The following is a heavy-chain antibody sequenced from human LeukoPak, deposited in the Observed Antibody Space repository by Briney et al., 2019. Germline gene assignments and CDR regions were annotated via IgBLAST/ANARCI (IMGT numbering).Heavy chain of an antibody. CDR1: GYTFTSYV. D-gene: IGHD3-3*02. J-gene: IGHJ5*02. Sequence: ASVKVSCKASGYTFTSYVMNWVRQAPGQGLEWMGWINTNTGNPTYAQGFTGRFVFSLDTSVSTAYLQISSLKAEDTAVYYCARHFWRGGDNWFDPWGQGTLVTVSS. CDR2: INTNTGNP. V-gene: IGHV7-4-1*02. CDR3: ARHFWRGGDNWFDP.